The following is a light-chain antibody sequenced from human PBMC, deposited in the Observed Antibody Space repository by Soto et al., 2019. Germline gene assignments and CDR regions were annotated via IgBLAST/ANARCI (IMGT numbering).Light chain of an antibody. V-gene: IGLV1-44*01. CDR2: SDN. J-gene: IGLJ3*02. CDR3: AAWDDTLNGWV. CDR1: SSNIGSNT. Sequence: QLVLTQPPSASGTPGQRVTISCSGSSSNIGSNTVNWYQQFPGTAPKLLIHSDNQRPSGVPDRFSGSRSGTSASLAISGLQSEDEADYYCAAWDDTLNGWVFGGGTKVTVL.